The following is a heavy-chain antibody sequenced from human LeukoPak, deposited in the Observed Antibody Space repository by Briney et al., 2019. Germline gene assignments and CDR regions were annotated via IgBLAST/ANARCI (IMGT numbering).Heavy chain of an antibody. J-gene: IGHJ4*01. V-gene: IGHV1-46*02. D-gene: IGHD3-10*01. CDR3: ARRKPLLWLPH. CDR2: INPNGGST. Sequence: ASVKVSCKASGYPFNWFYIHWVRQAPGQGLEWMGIINPNGGSTTYAQRFQGRVTLTGDTSTSTVYMELSGLTSEDTAIHFCARRKPLLWLPHWGEGTLVTVSA. CDR1: GYPFNWFY.